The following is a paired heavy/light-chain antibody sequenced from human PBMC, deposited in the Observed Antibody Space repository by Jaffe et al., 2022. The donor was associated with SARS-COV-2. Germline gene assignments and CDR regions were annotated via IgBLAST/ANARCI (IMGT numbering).Light chain of an antibody. J-gene: IGKJ5*01. CDR2: DAS. V-gene: IGKV3-11*01. CDR1: ESVSSY. Sequence: EIVLTQSPATLSLSPGERATLSCRASESVSSYLAWYQQKPGQAPRLLIYDASNRATGIPARFSASGSGTDFTLTISSLEPEDFAVYYCQQRYKWPVTFGQGTRLEI. CDR3: QQRYKWPVT.
Heavy chain of an antibody. D-gene: IGHD3-22*01. J-gene: IGHJ5*01. Sequence: QVQLQESGPGLVQPSQTLSLTCTVSGGSVSSGTYYWTWIRQPAGEGLEWIGRIYIGGSTTYNPSLKSRVTIAVDTSENQFSLNLRSMTAADTAVYYCARAASNSNGYWFDSWGQGTLVIVSS. CDR2: IYIGGST. CDR1: GGSVSSGTYY. CDR3: ARAASNSNGYWFDS. V-gene: IGHV4-61*02.